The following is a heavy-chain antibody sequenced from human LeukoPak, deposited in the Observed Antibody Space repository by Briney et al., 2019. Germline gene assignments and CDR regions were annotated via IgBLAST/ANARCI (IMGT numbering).Heavy chain of an antibody. CDR1: GGSISSGGYS. J-gene: IGHJ4*02. CDR3: ARVRYDILTGPYYFDY. Sequence: SQTLSLTCAVSGGSISSGGYSWSWIRQPPGKGLEWIGYIYHSGSTYYNPSLKSRVTISVDRSKNQFSLKLSSVTAADTAGYYCARVRYDILTGPYYFDYWGQGTLVTVSS. V-gene: IGHV4-30-2*01. CDR2: IYHSGST. D-gene: IGHD3-9*01.